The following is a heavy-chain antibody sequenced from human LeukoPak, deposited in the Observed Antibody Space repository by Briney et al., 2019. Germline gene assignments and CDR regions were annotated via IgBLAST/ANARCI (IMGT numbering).Heavy chain of an antibody. V-gene: IGHV3-30*02. D-gene: IGHD3-3*01. J-gene: IGHJ4*02. CDR1: GFTFSSYG. CDR2: IRYDGSNK. Sequence: GGSLRPSCAASGFTFSSYGMHWVRQAPGKGLEWVAFIRYDGSNKYYADSVKGRFTISRDNSKNTLYLQMNSLRAEDTAVYYCAKDVVARITIFGADLFDYWGQGTLVTVSS. CDR3: AKDVVARITIFGADLFDY.